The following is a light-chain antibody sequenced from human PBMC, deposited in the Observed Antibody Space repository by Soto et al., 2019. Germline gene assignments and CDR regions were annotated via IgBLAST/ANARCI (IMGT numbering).Light chain of an antibody. V-gene: IGLV8-61*01. CDR2: NIN. Sequence: QTVVTQEPSFSVSPGGTVTLTCGLSSGSVSPSYYPSWYQQTPGQAPRTLIYNINIRSSGVPGRFSGSILGNKAALTITGAQADDESDYYCALYLGHGSSVFGGGTKVTVL. J-gene: IGLJ2*01. CDR1: SGSVSPSYY. CDR3: ALYLGHGSSV.